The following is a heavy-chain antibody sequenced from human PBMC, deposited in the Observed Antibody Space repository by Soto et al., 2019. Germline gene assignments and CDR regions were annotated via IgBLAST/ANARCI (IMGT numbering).Heavy chain of an antibody. CDR1: GLTFGDNP. CDR2: VSTEGYGGTT. Sequence: PGGSLRLSCTASGLTFGDNPVSWFRQAPGKGLEWVGFVSTEGYGGTTEYAASVKDRFTISRDDSKSIVYLQMNSLKAEDTAVYYCAKQMAMNYYGMDVWGQGTTVTVSS. J-gene: IGHJ6*02. D-gene: IGHD2-21*01. CDR3: AKQMAMNYYGMDV. V-gene: IGHV3-49*03.